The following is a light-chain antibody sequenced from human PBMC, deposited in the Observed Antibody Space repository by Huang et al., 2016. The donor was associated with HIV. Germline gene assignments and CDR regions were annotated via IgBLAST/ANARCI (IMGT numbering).Light chain of an antibody. CDR2: TAS. J-gene: IGKJ1*01. Sequence: VVWMTQSPSLLSATTGDKVAILCRMSQDISSYFDSYQPEPGKAPDLLIYTASNWQSGVRARFSGSGSGTDFTLTISCLQSEDVATYFCQHFCSFPLTFGQGTKVEIK. CDR3: QHFCSFPLT. V-gene: IGKV1D-8*01. CDR1: QDISSY.